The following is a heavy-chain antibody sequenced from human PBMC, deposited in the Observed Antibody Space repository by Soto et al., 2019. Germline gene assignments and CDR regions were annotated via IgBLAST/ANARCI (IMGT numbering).Heavy chain of an antibody. CDR3: ARPPVTRLRAPFDY. J-gene: IGHJ4*01. CDR1: GFTFSSYA. Sequence: PGESLRLSCAASGFTFSSYAMHWVRQAPGKGLEWVAVISYDGSNKYYADSVKGRFTISRDNSKNTLYLQMNSLRAEDTAVYYCARPPVTRLRAPFDYWGHGT. D-gene: IGHD2-2*01. V-gene: IGHV3-30-3*01. CDR2: ISYDGSNK.